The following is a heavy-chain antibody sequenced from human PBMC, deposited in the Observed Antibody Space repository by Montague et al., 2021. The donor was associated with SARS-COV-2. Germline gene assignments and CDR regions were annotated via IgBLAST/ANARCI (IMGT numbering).Heavy chain of an antibody. V-gene: IGHV4-59*02. J-gene: IGHJ3*01. Sequence: SETLSLTCSVSGVSVNNYYWAWIRQTPEKGLEWIGYIYYTGSTNYNPSLRNRITISIDTSANQFSLKLRSVTPADTAVYYCVRDFYDTSDYFQGTFDVWGRGTVVSVSS. CDR2: IYYTGST. CDR3: VRDFYDTSDYFQGTFDV. D-gene: IGHD3-22*01. CDR1: GVSVNNYY.